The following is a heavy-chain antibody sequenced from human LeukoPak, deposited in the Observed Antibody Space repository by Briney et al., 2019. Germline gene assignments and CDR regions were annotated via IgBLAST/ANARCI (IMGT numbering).Heavy chain of an antibody. CDR3: HCTDSSSWSTAPYYYYYVDV. CDR1: GFTFSGSA. CDR2: IRSKANSYAT. Sequence: GGSLKLSCAASGFTFSGSAMHWVRQASGKGLEWVGRIRSKANSYATAYAASVKGRFTISRDDSKNTAYLQMNSLKTEDTAVYYCHCTDSSSWSTAPYYYYYVDVWGKGTTVTISS. J-gene: IGHJ6*03. D-gene: IGHD6-13*01. V-gene: IGHV3-73*01.